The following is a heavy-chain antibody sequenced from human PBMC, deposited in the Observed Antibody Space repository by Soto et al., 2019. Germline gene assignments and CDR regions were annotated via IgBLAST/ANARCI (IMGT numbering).Heavy chain of an antibody. J-gene: IGHJ5*02. D-gene: IGHD4-17*01. CDR1: GCSLTTSGVG. CDR3: AHRTTTVTWSFDP. V-gene: IGHV2-5*02. Sequence: QITLKESGPTLVKPTQTLTLTCTFSGCSLTTSGVGVGWIRQPPGQALAWPALIYWDDDKRYSPSLKSRLTITKDTSKNQVLLTITNMEPADTATYFCAHRTTTVTWSFDPLGQGTLVTVSS. CDR2: IYWDDDK.